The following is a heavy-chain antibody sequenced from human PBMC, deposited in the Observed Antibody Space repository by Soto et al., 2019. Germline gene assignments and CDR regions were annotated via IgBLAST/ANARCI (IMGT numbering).Heavy chain of an antibody. J-gene: IGHJ3*01. D-gene: IGHD6-6*01. Sequence: QVQLQQWGAGLLKPSETLSLTCAVYGGSFSGYYWSWIRQPPGKGLEWIGEINHGGNTNYNPSLKSRVTISVDTSRNQFSLKLSSMTAADTAVYYCARVPPPRGSSSFWGQGTMVTVSS. CDR1: GGSFSGYY. V-gene: IGHV4-34*01. CDR3: ARVPPPRGSSSF. CDR2: INHGGNT.